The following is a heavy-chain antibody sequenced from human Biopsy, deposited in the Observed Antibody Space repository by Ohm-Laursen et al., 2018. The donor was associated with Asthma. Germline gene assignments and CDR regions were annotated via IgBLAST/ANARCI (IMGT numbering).Heavy chain of an antibody. CDR1: GFTVSRNH. CDR2: IYSGGTS. V-gene: IGHV3-53*01. D-gene: IGHD3-22*01. Sequence: SLRLSCAASGFTVSRNHMFWVRQAPGKGLEWVSVIYSGGTSHTADSVRGRFTISRDYSKNTLYLQMHSLRAEDTAVYYCARGDSSNWSHYYFDYWGQGTLVTVSS. J-gene: IGHJ4*02. CDR3: ARGDSSNWSHYYFDY.